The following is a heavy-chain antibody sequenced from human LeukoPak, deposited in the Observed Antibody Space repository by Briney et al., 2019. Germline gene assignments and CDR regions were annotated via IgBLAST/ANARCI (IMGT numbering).Heavy chain of an antibody. CDR1: TINFSDYG. D-gene: IGHD2-2*01. Sequence: GGSLRLSCAASTINFSDYGMDWVRQAPGRGLEWVSTINPTGVRTYYADSVRGRFTISRDNSKDTVFLQINSLRVEDTAIYYCARDQPHAASWFDPWGQGTLVTVSS. CDR3: ARDQPHAASWFDP. CDR2: INPTGVRT. V-gene: IGHV3-23*01. J-gene: IGHJ5*02.